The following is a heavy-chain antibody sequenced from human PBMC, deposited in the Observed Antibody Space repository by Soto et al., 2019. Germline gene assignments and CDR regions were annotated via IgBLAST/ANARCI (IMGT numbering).Heavy chain of an antibody. Sequence: QVQLVESGGYVVQPGTSLRLSCVTSGFRFSSYPLHWVRQAPGKGLEWVAVISYDGSDQYYADSVKGRFTISRDNSKSTLFLHVSSLRPEDTAVYFCARTFDMVSYYFDSWGQGTLLTVSS. J-gene: IGHJ4*02. CDR2: ISYDGSDQ. CDR3: ARTFDMVSYYFDS. V-gene: IGHV3-30-3*01. D-gene: IGHD3-10*01. CDR1: GFRFSSYP.